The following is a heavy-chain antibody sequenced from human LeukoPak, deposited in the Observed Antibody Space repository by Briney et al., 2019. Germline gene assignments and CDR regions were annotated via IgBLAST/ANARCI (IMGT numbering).Heavy chain of an antibody. J-gene: IGHJ6*02. CDR3: ARAGYSSSWYIIDYYGMDV. CDR1: GGSISSGGYY. Sequence: SETLSLTCTVSGGSISSGGYYWSWIRQHPGKGLEWIGNIYYSGSTYYNPSLKSRVTISVDTSKNQFSLKLSSVTAADTAVYYCARAGYSSSWYIIDYYGMDVWGQGTTVTVSS. CDR2: IYYSGST. V-gene: IGHV4-31*03. D-gene: IGHD6-13*01.